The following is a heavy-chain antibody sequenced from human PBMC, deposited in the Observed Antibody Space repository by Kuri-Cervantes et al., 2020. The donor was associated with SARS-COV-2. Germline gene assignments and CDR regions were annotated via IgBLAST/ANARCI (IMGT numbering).Heavy chain of an antibody. V-gene: IGHV3-73*01. CDR3: VGGQAAGPRGFGY. Sequence: GGSLRLSCAASGFPFSGSAMHWVRQASGKGLEWVGRIRSKANSYATAYAASVNGRFTISSDDSKNTAYLQMNSLKTEDTAVYYCVGGQAAGPRGFGYWGQGTLVTVSS. D-gene: IGHD6-13*01. CDR1: GFPFSGSA. J-gene: IGHJ4*02. CDR2: IRSKANSYAT.